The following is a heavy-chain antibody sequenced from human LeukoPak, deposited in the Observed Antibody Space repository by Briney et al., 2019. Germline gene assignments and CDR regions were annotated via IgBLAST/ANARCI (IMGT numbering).Heavy chain of an antibody. D-gene: IGHD2-2*01. J-gene: IGHJ6*03. Sequence: ASVKVSCKASGGTFSSYTISWVRQAPGQGLEWMGRIIPILGIANYAQKFQGRVTITADESTSTAYMELSSLRSEDTAVYYCARGTVVPAAMGYYYYMDVWGKGTTVTVSS. CDR1: GGTFSSYT. V-gene: IGHV1-69*02. CDR2: IIPILGIA. CDR3: ARGTVVPAAMGYYYYMDV.